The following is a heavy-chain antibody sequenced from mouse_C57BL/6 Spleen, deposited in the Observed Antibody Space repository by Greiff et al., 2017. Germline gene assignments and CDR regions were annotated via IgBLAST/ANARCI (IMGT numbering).Heavy chain of an antibody. Sequence: QVQLKQPGAELVKPGASVKMSCKASGYTFTSYWITWVKQRPGQGLEWIGDIYPGSGSTNYNEKFKSKATLTVDTSSSTAYMQLSSLTSEDSAVYYCARRGYGSSLLDYWGQGTTLTVSS. CDR1: GYTFTSYW. CDR2: IYPGSGST. CDR3: ARRGYGSSLLDY. J-gene: IGHJ2*01. D-gene: IGHD1-1*01. V-gene: IGHV1-55*01.